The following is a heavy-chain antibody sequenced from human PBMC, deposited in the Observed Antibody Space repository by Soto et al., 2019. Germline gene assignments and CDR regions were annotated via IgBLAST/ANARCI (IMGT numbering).Heavy chain of an antibody. J-gene: IGHJ6*02. CDR2: IIPIFGTA. CDR1: GGTFSSYA. CDR3: ARVPGAYYYDSSGARGYYGMDV. V-gene: IGHV1-69*12. D-gene: IGHD3-22*01. Sequence: QVQLVQSGAEVKKPGSSVKVSCKASGGTFSSYAISWVRQAPGQGLEWMGGIIPIFGTANYAQKFQGRVTITADESTSTAYMELSSLRSEDTAVYYCARVPGAYYYDSSGARGYYGMDVWGQGTTVTVSS.